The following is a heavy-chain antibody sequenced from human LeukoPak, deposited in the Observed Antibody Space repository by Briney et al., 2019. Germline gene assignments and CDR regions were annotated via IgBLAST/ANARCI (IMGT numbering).Heavy chain of an antibody. D-gene: IGHD3-10*01. Sequence: GRSLRLSCAASGFPLSIYDMNGVRPAPGKGLEWVSYICSSDSTIYYAGSVKGQFTISRDNAKNSPYLQMNSRRAEDTVGYYCERGSGVDYFDYWGQGTLVTVSS. J-gene: IGHJ4*02. CDR1: GFPLSIYD. CDR2: ICSSDSTI. CDR3: ERGSGVDYFDY. V-gene: IGHV3-48*03.